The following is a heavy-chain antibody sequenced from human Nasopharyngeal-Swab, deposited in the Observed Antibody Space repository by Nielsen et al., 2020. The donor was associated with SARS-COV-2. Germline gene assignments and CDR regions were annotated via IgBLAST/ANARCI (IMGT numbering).Heavy chain of an antibody. J-gene: IGHJ4*02. CDR3: ARVYSVAGGDDY. CDR2: IWYDGSNK. CDR1: GFTFSSYG. Sequence: GGSLRLSCAASGFTFSSYGMHWVRQAPGKGLEWVAVIWYDGSNKYYADSVKSRFTISRDNSKNTLYLQMNSLRAEDTAVYYCARVYSVAGGDDYWGQGTLVTVSS. D-gene: IGHD6-19*01. V-gene: IGHV3-33*01.